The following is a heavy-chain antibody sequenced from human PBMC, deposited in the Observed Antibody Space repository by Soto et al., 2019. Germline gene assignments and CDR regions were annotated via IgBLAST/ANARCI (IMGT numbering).Heavy chain of an antibody. CDR3: ARESPVGATNFGY. D-gene: IGHD1-26*01. Sequence: SETLSLTCPVSGGSFSSGFYYWSWIRQHPGKGLEWIGYIYYSGSTYYNPSLKSRVTISVDTSKNRFSLKLSSVTAADTAVYYCARESPVGATNFGYWGQGTLVTVSS. CDR1: GGSFSSGFYY. CDR2: IYYSGST. V-gene: IGHV4-31*03. J-gene: IGHJ4*02.